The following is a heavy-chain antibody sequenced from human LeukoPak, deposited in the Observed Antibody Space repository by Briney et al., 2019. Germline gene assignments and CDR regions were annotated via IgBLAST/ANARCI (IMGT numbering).Heavy chain of an antibody. Sequence: PSETLSLTCTVSGGSISSYFWSWIRQPAGKGLEWIGRFYTSGTPNYNPSLKSRVTISVDTSRNQFSLKLSSVTAADTAVYYCARGGIPDYWGQGILVTVSS. D-gene: IGHD2-21*01. CDR3: ARGGIPDY. CDR2: FYTSGTP. CDR1: GGSISSYF. J-gene: IGHJ4*02. V-gene: IGHV4-4*07.